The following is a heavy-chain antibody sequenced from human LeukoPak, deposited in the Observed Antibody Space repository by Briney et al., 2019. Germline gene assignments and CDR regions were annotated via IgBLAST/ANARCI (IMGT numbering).Heavy chain of an antibody. CDR2: ISSSSSYI. J-gene: IGHJ4*02. D-gene: IGHD4/OR15-4a*01. CDR3: AKDVVRTTAY. CDR1: GFTFSSYS. V-gene: IGHV3-21*04. Sequence: GGSLRLSCAASGFTFSSYSMNWVRQAPGKGLEWVSSISSSSSYIYYADSVKGRFTISRDNSKNTVYLQMNSLRAEDTAVYYCAKDVVRTTAYWGQGTLVTVSS.